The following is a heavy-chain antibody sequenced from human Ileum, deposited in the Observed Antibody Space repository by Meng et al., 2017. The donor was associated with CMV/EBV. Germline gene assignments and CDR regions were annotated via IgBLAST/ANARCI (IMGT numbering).Heavy chain of an antibody. J-gene: IGHJ4*02. Sequence: GESLKIFCAASGFTFSTYWMTWVRQAPGKGLEWVANINRDGSDKYYVDSVKGRFTMSRDNAKNSLYLQMNSLRAEDTAVYYCARDTGPNTFDYWGQGTLVTVSS. CDR3: ARDTGPNTFDY. V-gene: IGHV3-7*03. CDR2: INRDGSDK. CDR1: GFTFSTYW. D-gene: IGHD2-8*01.